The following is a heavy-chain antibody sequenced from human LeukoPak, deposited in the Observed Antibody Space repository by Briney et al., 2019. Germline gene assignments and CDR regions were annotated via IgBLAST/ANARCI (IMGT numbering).Heavy chain of an antibody. CDR2: IIPIFATA. CDR3: ARELDMSVAIYFDY. CDR1: RGTFSSYA. D-gene: IGHD6-19*01. J-gene: IGHJ4*02. Sequence: SVKLSCNASRGTFSSYAVSRVRQAPGQGLEWMGGIIPIFATANYAQKFQGRVTITADESTSPAYKELSSVRSEDTAVYYCARELDMSVAIYFDYWGQGTLVTVSS. V-gene: IGHV1-69*13.